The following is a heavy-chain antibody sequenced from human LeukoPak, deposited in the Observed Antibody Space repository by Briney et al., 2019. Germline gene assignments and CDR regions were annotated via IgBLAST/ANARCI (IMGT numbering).Heavy chain of an antibody. V-gene: IGHV5-51*01. CDR1: GYGFTSYW. J-gene: IGHJ4*02. CDR3: ARRAHSGAMITLDY. D-gene: IGHD5-12*01. CDR2: IYPGVSNS. Sequence: GESLKISCRGSGYGFTSYWIAWVRQMPGKGLEFMGVIYPGVSNSRYSPSFQGQVTISADNSISTAYLQWSSLKASDTAMYYCARRAHSGAMITLDYWGQGTLVTVSS.